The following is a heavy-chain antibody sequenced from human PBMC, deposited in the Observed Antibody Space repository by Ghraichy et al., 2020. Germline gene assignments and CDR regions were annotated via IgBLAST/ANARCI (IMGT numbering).Heavy chain of an antibody. V-gene: IGHV3-74*01. CDR2: IYSDGSRT. J-gene: IGHJ4*02. Sequence: VSRIYSDGSRTIYADSVKVRFTISIDNAKNTLYLQMNSLRAEDTAVYYCARDFSYHFDSWGQGTLVTVSS. CDR3: ARDFSYHFDS. D-gene: IGHD3-3*01.